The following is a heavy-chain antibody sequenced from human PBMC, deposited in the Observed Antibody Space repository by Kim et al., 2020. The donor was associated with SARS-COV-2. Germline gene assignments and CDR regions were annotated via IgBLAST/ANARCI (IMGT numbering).Heavy chain of an antibody. V-gene: IGHV4-34*01. D-gene: IGHD6-6*01. CDR2: INHSGST. J-gene: IGHJ4*02. Sequence: SETLSLTCAVYGGCFSGYYWSWIRQPPGKGLEWIGEINHSGSTNYNPSLKSRVTISVDTSKNQFSLKLSSVTAADTAVYYCARGSSSSARRDYWGQGTL. CDR3: ARGSSSSARRDY. CDR1: GGCFSGYY.